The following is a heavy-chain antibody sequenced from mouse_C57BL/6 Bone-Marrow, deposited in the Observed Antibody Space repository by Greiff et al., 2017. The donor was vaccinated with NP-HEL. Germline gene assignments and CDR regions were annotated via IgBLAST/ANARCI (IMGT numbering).Heavy chain of an antibody. D-gene: IGHD1-1*01. J-gene: IGHJ4*01. CDR1: GYTFTSYW. V-gene: IGHV1-55*01. Sequence: VQLQQPGAELVKPGASVKMSCKASGYTFTSYWITWVKQRPGQGLEWIGDIYPGSGSTNYNEKFKSKATLTVDTSSSTAYMQLSSLTSEDSAVYYCARSYYYGSSRYYAMDYWGKGTSVTVSS. CDR2: IYPGSGST. CDR3: ARSYYYGSSRYYAMDY.